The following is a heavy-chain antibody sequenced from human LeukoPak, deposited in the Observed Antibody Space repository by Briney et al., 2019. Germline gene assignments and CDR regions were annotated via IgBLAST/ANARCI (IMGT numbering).Heavy chain of an antibody. CDR1: GYTFTSYG. Sequence: GASAKVSCKASGYTFTSYGISWVRQAPGQGLEWMGWISGYNGNTNYAQKLQGRVTMTTDTSTSTAYMELRSLRSDDTAVYYCARDVGYSSSWYGDYWGQGTLVTVSS. V-gene: IGHV1-18*04. CDR2: ISGYNGNT. CDR3: ARDVGYSSSWYGDY. D-gene: IGHD6-13*01. J-gene: IGHJ4*02.